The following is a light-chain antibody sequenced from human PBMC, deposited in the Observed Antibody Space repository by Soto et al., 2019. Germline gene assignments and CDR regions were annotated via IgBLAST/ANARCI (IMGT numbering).Light chain of an antibody. V-gene: IGKV1-39*01. J-gene: IGKJ1*01. CDR1: QSISSF. CDR2: AAS. CDR3: QQNYSTPPT. Sequence: IQMTQSPSSLSASVGDRVTITCRAGQSISSFLNWYQQKPGLAPKLLIYAASSLQSGVPSRFSGSGSGTDFTLTISSLQPEDFETYYCQQNYSTPPTFGQGTKVDIK.